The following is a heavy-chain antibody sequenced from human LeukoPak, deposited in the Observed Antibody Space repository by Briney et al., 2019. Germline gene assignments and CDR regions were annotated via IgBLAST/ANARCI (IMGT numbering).Heavy chain of an antibody. D-gene: IGHD3-3*01. V-gene: IGHV1-69*13. CDR2: IIPIFGTA. Sequence: ASVKVSCKASGGTFSSYAISWVRQAPGQGLEWMGGIIPIFGTANYAQKFQGRVTITADESTSTAYMELSSLRSEDTAVYYCARADHGDWDLRGVVKTPSFDYWGQGTLVTVSS. CDR3: ARADHGDWDLRGVVKTPSFDY. J-gene: IGHJ4*02. CDR1: GGTFSSYA.